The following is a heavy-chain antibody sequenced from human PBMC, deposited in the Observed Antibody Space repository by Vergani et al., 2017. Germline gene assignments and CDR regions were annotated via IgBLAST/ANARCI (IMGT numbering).Heavy chain of an antibody. D-gene: IGHD3-3*01. J-gene: IGHJ4*02. CDR1: GFTFSSYS. V-gene: IGHV3-21*01. CDR3: ASPSIFGVTDY. CDR2: ISSSSSYI. Sequence: EVQLVESGGGLVKPGGSLRLSCAASGFTFSSYSMNWVRQAPGKGLGWVSSISSSSSYIYYADSVKVRFTISRDNAKNSLYLQMNSLRAEDTAVYYCASPSIFGVTDYWGQGTLVTVSS.